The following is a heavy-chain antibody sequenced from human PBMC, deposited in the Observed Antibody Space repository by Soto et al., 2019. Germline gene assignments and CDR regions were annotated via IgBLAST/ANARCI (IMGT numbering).Heavy chain of an antibody. CDR3: ARFTSFITIFGGAPLEYGMDV. V-gene: IGHV1-69*13. CDR1: GGTFSSYA. CDR2: IIPIFGTA. D-gene: IGHD3-3*01. J-gene: IGHJ6*04. Sequence: SVKVSCKASGGTFSSYAISWVRQAPGQGLEWMGGIIPIFGTANYAQKFQGRVTITADESTSTAYMELSSLRSEDTAVYYCARFTSFITIFGGAPLEYGMDVWGKGTTVTVSS.